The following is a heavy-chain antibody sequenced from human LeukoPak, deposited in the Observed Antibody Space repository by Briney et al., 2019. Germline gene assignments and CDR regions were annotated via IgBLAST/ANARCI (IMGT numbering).Heavy chain of an antibody. CDR3: ARLGYDSSG. CDR2: IYHSGST. CDR1: GYSISSGYY. V-gene: IGHV4-38-2*02. J-gene: IGHJ4*02. D-gene: IGHD3-22*01. Sequence: SETLSLACTVSGYSISSGYYWGWIRQPPGKGLEWIGSIYHSGSTYYNPSLKSRVTISVDTSKNQFSLKLSSVTAADTAVYYCARLGYDSSGWGQGTLVTVSS.